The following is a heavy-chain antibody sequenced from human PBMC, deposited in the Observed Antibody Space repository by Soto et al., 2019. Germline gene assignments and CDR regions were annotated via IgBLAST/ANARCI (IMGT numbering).Heavy chain of an antibody. V-gene: IGHV1-69*01. CDR3: ARDGGRHSGGIDY. D-gene: IGHD1-26*01. J-gene: IGHJ4*02. CDR2: IIPISGTA. CDR1: GGTFSSYS. Sequence: QVQLVQSGAEVKKPGSSVKVSCTASGGTFSSYSINWVRQAPGQGLEWMGEIIPISGTANYAQKFQGRVTITAYESTSTAYMELSSLRSEDTAVYYCARDGGRHSGGIDYWGPATLVTVSS.